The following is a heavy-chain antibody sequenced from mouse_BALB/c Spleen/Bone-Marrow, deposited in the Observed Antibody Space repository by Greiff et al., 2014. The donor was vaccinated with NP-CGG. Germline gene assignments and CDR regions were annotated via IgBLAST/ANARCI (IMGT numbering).Heavy chain of an antibody. CDR2: IHYSGTT. Sequence: VQLQQSGPDLVKPSQSLSLTCTVTGYSITSYYSWHWIRQFPGNKLEWIGYIHYSGTTVYNPSLKSRISITRDTSNNQFFLQLNSVTTEDTATYYCARFAGTPYTMDYWGQGTSVTVSS. V-gene: IGHV3-1*02. J-gene: IGHJ4*01. CDR1: GYSITSYYS. D-gene: IGHD4-1*01. CDR3: ARFAGTPYTMDY.